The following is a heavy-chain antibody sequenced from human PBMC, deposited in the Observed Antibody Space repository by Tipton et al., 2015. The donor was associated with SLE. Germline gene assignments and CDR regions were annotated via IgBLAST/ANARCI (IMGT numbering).Heavy chain of an antibody. V-gene: IGHV4-39*07. CDR2: IYYSGST. J-gene: IGHJ3*02. CDR1: GGSISSSSYY. CDR3: ASPIGDPDAFDI. D-gene: IGHD4-17*01. Sequence: TLSLTCTVSGGSISSSSYYWGWIRQPPGKGLEWIGSIYYSGSTYYNPSLKSRVTISVDTSKNQFSLKLSSVTAADTAVYYCASPIGDPDAFDIWGQGTMVTVSS.